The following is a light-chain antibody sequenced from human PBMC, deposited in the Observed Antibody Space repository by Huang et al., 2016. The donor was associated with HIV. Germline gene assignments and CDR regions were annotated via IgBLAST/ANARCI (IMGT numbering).Light chain of an antibody. CDR2: TVS. J-gene: IGKJ1*01. CDR1: QRVSSN. V-gene: IGKV3-15*01. Sequence: EIVMTQSPATLSVSPGERATLSCRASQRVSSNLAWYQQKPGQAPRLLFYTVSTRATGIPARFSGSGSGTEFTLTISSLQSEDFAVYYCQQYKNWPPWTFGQGTKVEIK. CDR3: QQYKNWPPWT.